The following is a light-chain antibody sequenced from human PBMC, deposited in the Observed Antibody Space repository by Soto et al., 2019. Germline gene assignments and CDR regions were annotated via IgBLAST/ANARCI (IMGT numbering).Light chain of an antibody. CDR3: QQYGSSPALFT. V-gene: IGKV3-20*01. CDR1: QSVSSSY. Sequence: EIVLTQSPGTLSLSPGERATLSCRASQSVSSSYLGWYQQKPGQAPRLLFYGASSRATGIPDRFSGSGSGTEFTLTISRLEPEDFAVYYCQQYGSSPALFTFGPGTKVDIK. CDR2: GAS. J-gene: IGKJ3*01.